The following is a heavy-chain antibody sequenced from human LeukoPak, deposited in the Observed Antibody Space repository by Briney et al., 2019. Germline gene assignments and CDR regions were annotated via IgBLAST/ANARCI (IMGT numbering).Heavy chain of an antibody. J-gene: IGHJ4*02. Sequence: SETLSLTCTVSGGSISSYYWSWIRQPAGKGLEWIGRIYTSGSTYYNPSLKSRVTISVDTSKNQFSLKLSSVTAADTAVYYCARPRYCSGGSCKEDYWGQGTLVTVSS. CDR1: GGSISSYY. D-gene: IGHD2-15*01. CDR2: IYTSGST. CDR3: ARPRYCSGGSCKEDY. V-gene: IGHV4-4*07.